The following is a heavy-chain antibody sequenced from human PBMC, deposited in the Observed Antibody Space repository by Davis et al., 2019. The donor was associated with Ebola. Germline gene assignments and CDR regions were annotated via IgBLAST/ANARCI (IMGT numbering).Heavy chain of an antibody. CDR3: AREADYYDSSGYSHYFDY. D-gene: IGHD3-22*01. CDR1: GFTFSRYT. J-gene: IGHJ4*02. V-gene: IGHV3-21*01. Sequence: GESLTISCAASGFTFSRYTMNWVRQAPGKGLEWVSSISSSSSYIYYADSVKGRFTISRDNAKNSLYLQMNSLRAEETAVYYCAREADYYDSSGYSHYFDYWGQGTLVTVSS. CDR2: ISSSSSYI.